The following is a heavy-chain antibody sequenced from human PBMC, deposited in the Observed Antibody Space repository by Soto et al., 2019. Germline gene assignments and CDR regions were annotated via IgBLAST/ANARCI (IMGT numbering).Heavy chain of an antibody. CDR3: ATIRVRGGPLRFED. D-gene: IGHD5-12*01. CDR2: VLPISGST. V-gene: IGHV1-69*06. Sequence: QVQLVQSGAEVRKPGSSVKVSCKTSGGLISKYSFNWVRQAPGQGLEWLGGVLPISGSTDYAQKFQGRLNSTTDRSTSTVYMELSRLRSDDTANYYCATIRVRGGPLRFEDGGQGMLISVSS. J-gene: IGHJ4*01. CDR1: GGLISKYS.